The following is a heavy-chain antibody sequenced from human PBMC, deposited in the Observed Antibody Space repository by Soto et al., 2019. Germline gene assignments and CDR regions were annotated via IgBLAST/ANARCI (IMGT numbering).Heavy chain of an antibody. CDR1: GFTFSTYW. CDR2: INPDGSEI. CDR3: ATTANLAVDARD. D-gene: IGHD6-19*01. Sequence: GGSLRLSCEASGFTFSTYWMSWVRQAPGKGLEWVAKINPDGSEIYHVDSVKGRFTISRDNTKNALYLQMNSLRTDDTAVYYWATTANLAVDARDWGQGLLVTISS. J-gene: IGHJ4*02. V-gene: IGHV3-7*01.